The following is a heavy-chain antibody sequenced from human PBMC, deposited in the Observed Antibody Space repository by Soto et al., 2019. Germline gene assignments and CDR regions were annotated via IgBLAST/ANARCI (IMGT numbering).Heavy chain of an antibody. D-gene: IGHD3-3*01. CDR1: GGSFSGYY. J-gene: IGHJ6*02. CDR3: GRVSYDFWRPRDCYGMDV. V-gene: IGHV4-34*01. CDR2: INHSGST. Sequence: PSETLSLTCAVYGGSFSGYYWSWIRQPPGKGLEWIGEINHSGSTNYNPSPKSRVTISVDTSKNQFSLKLSSVTAADTAVYYCGRVSYDFWRPRDCYGMDVWGQGTTVTVSS.